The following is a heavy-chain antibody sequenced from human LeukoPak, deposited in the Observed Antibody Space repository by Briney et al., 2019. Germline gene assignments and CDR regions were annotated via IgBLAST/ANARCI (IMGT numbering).Heavy chain of an antibody. Sequence: SETLSLTCAVYGGSFSGYYWSWIRQPPGKGLEWIGEINHSGSTNYNPSLKSRVTISVDTSKNQFSLRLSSVTAADTAVYYCARAPDYNGFLYYFDYWGQGTLVTVSS. CDR2: INHSGST. CDR1: GGSFSGYY. CDR3: ARAPDYNGFLYYFDY. J-gene: IGHJ4*02. V-gene: IGHV4-34*01. D-gene: IGHD2/OR15-2a*01.